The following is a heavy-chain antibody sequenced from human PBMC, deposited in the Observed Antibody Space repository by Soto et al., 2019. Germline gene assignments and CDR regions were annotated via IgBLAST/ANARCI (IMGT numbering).Heavy chain of an antibody. CDR2: ISAYNGNT. Sequence: ASVKVSCTASGYTLTSYGISWVRQAPGQGLEWMGWISAYNGNTNYAQKLQGRVTMTTDTSTSTAYMELRSLRSDDTAVYYCARVHVVPFPGDTSGFYYYYYMDVWGKGTTVTVSS. V-gene: IGHV1-18*01. J-gene: IGHJ6*03. D-gene: IGHD2-2*01. CDR3: ARVHVVPFPGDTSGFYYYYYMDV. CDR1: GYTLTSYG.